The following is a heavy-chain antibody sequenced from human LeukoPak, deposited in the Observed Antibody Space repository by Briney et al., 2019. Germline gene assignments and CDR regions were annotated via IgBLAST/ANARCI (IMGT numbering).Heavy chain of an antibody. J-gene: IGHJ5*02. CDR1: GGSISSYY. D-gene: IGHD2-15*01. Sequence: SETLSLTCTVSGGSISSYYWSWIRQPPGKGLEWIGYIYYSGSTNYNPSLKSRVTISVDTSKNQFSLKLSSVTAADTAVYYCARKGRRGGSPNWFDPCGQGTLVTVSS. CDR2: IYYSGST. V-gene: IGHV4-59*01. CDR3: ARKGRRGGSPNWFDP.